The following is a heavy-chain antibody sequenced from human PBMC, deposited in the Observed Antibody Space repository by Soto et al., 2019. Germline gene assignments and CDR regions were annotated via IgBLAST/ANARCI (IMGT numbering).Heavy chain of an antibody. Sequence: GGSLRLSCAASGFTFSSYTMNWVRQPQEKGLEWVSSITGTSSYIFYADSVKGRFTISRDSAKNSLYLQVSDLRAEDTAVYYCARVSGEYRDYWGQGTLVTVSS. CDR1: GFTFSSYT. V-gene: IGHV3-21*01. J-gene: IGHJ4*02. D-gene: IGHD1-26*01. CDR2: ITGTSSYI. CDR3: ARVSGEYRDY.